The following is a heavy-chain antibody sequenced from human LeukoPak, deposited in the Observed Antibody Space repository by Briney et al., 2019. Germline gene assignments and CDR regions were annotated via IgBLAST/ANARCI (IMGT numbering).Heavy chain of an antibody. CDR2: IYYSGST. V-gene: IGHV4-39*07. D-gene: IGHD4-23*01. CDR3: ARDLPGGSGVTDY. J-gene: IGHJ4*02. Sequence: SETLSLTCTVSGGSISSSSYYWGWIRQPPGKGLEWIGSIYYSGSTYYNPSLKSRVTISVDTSKNQFSLKLSSVTAADTAVYYCARDLPGGSGVTDYWGQGTLVTVSS. CDR1: GGSISSSSYY.